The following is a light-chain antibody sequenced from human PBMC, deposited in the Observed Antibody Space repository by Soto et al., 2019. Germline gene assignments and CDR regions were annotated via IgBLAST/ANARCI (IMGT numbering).Light chain of an antibody. CDR2: DAS. Sequence: EKVMTQSPATLSVSPGERATLSCRASQSVRSNLAWYQQKPGQPPRLLIYDASTRPTGIPSRLSGSGSGTEFTLPIRSLKSEDFAVYYWQQHDKWLRTVGQVTKV. CDR1: QSVRSN. J-gene: IGKJ1*01. V-gene: IGKV3-15*01. CDR3: QQHDKWLRT.